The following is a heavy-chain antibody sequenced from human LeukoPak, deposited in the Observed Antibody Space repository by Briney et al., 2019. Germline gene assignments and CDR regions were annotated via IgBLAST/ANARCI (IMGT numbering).Heavy chain of an antibody. CDR2: ISSRGGTT. CDR3: GKDLTAMVTWWDLDL. D-gene: IGHD5-18*01. V-gene: IGHV3-23*01. J-gene: IGHJ2*01. CDR1: GFTFSSYA. Sequence: PGGSLRLSCAASGFTFSSYAMSWVRQAPGKGLEWVSTISSRGGTTYYADSVKGQFTISRDNSRNTLYLQMNSLRAEDTAVYYCGKDLTAMVTWWDLDLWGRGNLVTFPP.